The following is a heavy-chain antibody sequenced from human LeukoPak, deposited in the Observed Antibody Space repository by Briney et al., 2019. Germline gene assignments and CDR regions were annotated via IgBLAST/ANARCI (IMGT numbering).Heavy chain of an antibody. D-gene: IGHD2-2*01. CDR3: ARGAETDCSSTSCCYYYYMDV. V-gene: IGHV4-61*02. J-gene: IGHJ6*03. CDR1: GGSISSGSYY. Sequence: SETLSLTCTVSGGSISSGSYYWSWIRQPAGKGLEWIGRIYTSGSTNYNPSLKSRVTISVDTSKNQFSLKLSSVTAADTAVYYCARGAETDCSSTSCCYYYYMDVWGKGTTVTISS. CDR2: IYTSGST.